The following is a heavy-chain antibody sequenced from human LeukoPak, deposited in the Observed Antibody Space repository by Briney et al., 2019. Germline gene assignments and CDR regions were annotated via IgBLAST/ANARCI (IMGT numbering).Heavy chain of an antibody. D-gene: IGHD5-24*01. CDR1: GGSISSSTYY. CDR2: IYYSGST. J-gene: IGHJ4*02. Sequence: PSETLSLTCTVSGGSISSSTYYWGWIRQPPGKGLEWIGYIYYSGSTNYNPSLKSRVTISVDTSKNQFSLKLSSVTAADTAVYYCARGGGYNENLDYWGQGTLVTVSS. CDR3: ARGGGYNENLDY. V-gene: IGHV4-61*05.